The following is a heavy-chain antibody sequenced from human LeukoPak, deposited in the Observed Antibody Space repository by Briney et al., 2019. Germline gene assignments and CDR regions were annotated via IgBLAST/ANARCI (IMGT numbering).Heavy chain of an antibody. J-gene: IGHJ4*02. CDR1: GYRFTSYW. CDR2: INPDDSDT. CDR3: ARPTSGSWGPFDY. V-gene: IGHV5-51*01. Sequence: GESLKISCKGSGYRFTSYWIAWVRQMPGKGLEWMGIINPDDSDTTYTASFQGQVTISADKSMNTAYLQWSSLKASDTAMYYCARPTSGSWGPFDYWGQGTLVTVSS. D-gene: IGHD3-10*01.